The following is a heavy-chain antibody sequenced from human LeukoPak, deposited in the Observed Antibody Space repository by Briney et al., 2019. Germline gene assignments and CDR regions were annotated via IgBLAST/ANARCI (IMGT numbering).Heavy chain of an antibody. CDR1: GGSISIYY. J-gene: IGHJ4*02. CDR3: TRDRELGF. Sequence: SETLSLTCTVSGGSISIYYWNWIRQPPGKGLEWIGSIYNSGSTTHNPSLKSRVTISGDTPKNQFSLKLSSVTAADTAVYYCTRDRELGFWGQGTLVTVSS. D-gene: IGHD1-26*01. V-gene: IGHV4-59*01. CDR2: IYNSGST.